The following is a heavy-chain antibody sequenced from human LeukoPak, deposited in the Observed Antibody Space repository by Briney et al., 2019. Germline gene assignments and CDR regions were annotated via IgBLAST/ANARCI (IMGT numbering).Heavy chain of an antibody. CDR1: GGTFSSYA. Sequence: GASVKVSCKASGGTFSSYAISWVRQAPGQGLEWMGGIIPIFGTANYAQKFQGRVTITADESTSTAYMELSSLRSEDTAVYYCARDAPGIAARGWLDPWGQGPLVTVSS. V-gene: IGHV1-69*01. CDR2: IIPIFGTA. J-gene: IGHJ5*02. D-gene: IGHD6-6*01. CDR3: ARDAPGIAARGWLDP.